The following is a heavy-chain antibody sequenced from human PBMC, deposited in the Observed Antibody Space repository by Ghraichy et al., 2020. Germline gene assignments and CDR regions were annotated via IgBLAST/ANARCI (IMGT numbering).Heavy chain of an antibody. CDR3: TRASRRITVVGGVIKFIVASFDI. J-gene: IGHJ3*02. Sequence: GGSLRLSCTSSGFTFGDSAMSWVRQAPGKGLEWVSFIGSQAYGETTEYAASVKGRVTVSRDDSKGIAYLQMNSLKAEDTAVYYCTRASRRITVVGGVIKFIVASFDIWGQGTMVTVSS. V-gene: IGHV3-49*04. CDR1: GFTFGDSA. CDR2: IGSQAYGETT. D-gene: IGHD3-10*01.